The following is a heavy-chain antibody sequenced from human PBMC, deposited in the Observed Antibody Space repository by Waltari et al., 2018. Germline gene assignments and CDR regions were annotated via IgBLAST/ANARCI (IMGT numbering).Heavy chain of an antibody. CDR2: IWYDGNNK. CDR3: ARGVGGSSSLNFDY. V-gene: IGHV3-33*01. Sequence: QVQVVESGGGVVQPGKSLRLSCAASGFHLRTYAMHWVRQAPGKGLEWLAVIWYDGNNKYFADSVKGRFTVSRDNSKDTLDLQMNSLRAEDTAVYYCARGVGGSSSLNFDYWGQGTLVSVSS. D-gene: IGHD6-6*01. CDR1: GFHLRTYA. J-gene: IGHJ4*02.